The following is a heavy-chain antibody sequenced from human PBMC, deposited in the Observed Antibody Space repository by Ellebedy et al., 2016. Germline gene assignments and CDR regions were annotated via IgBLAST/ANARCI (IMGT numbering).Heavy chain of an antibody. CDR2: ISGYNGNT. Sequence: ASVKVSCKASGYTFTSYGITWARQAPGQGLEWMGWISGYNGNTNYAQKLQGRVTMTTDTSTSTAYMELRSLGSDDTAVYYCARDEELWSQGNFDYWGQGTLVTVSS. CDR3: ARDEELWSQGNFDY. CDR1: GYTFTSYG. V-gene: IGHV1-18*01. D-gene: IGHD5-18*01. J-gene: IGHJ4*02.